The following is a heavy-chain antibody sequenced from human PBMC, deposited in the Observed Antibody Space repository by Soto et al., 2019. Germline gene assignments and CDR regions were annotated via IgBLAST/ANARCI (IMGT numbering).Heavy chain of an antibody. CDR1: GGSISSYY. Sequence: QVQLQESGPGLVKPSETLSLTCTVSGGSISSYYWSWIRQPPGKGLEWIGYIYYSGSTNYNPSLKSRVTISVDTSKNQFSLKLSSVTAADTAVYYCARAETGYSSSSGLDYWGQGTLVTVSS. J-gene: IGHJ4*02. CDR3: ARAETGYSSSSGLDY. D-gene: IGHD6-6*01. CDR2: IYYSGST. V-gene: IGHV4-59*01.